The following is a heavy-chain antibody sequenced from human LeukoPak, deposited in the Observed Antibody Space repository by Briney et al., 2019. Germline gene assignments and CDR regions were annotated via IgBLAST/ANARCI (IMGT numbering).Heavy chain of an antibody. D-gene: IGHD6-13*01. Sequence: PGRSLRLSCAASGFTFSSYGMHWVRQAPGKGLEWVAVISYDGSNKYYADSVKGRFTISRDNSKNTLYLQMNSLRAEDTAVYYCARNRIAGDYWGQGTLVTVSS. J-gene: IGHJ4*02. CDR3: ARNRIAGDY. CDR2: ISYDGSNK. CDR1: GFTFSSYG. V-gene: IGHV3-30*03.